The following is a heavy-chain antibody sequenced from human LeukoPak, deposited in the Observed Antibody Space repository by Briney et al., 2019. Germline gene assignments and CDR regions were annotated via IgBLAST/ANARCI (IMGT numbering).Heavy chain of an antibody. CDR2: IIPILGIA. J-gene: IGHJ4*02. D-gene: IGHD3-22*01. CDR1: GGTFSSYT. CDR3: AFDYYDSSGYSDY. Sequence: SVKVSCKASGGTFSSYTTSWVRQAPGQGLEWMGRIIPILGIANYAQKFQGRVTITADKSTSTAYMELSSLRSEDTAVYYCAFDYYDSSGYSDYWGQGTLVTVSS. V-gene: IGHV1-69*02.